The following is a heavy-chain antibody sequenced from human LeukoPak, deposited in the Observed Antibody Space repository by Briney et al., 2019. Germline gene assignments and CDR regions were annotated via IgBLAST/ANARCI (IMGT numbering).Heavy chain of an antibody. Sequence: GGSLRLSCAASGFTFSSYGMHWVRQAPGKGLEWVAVISTDGSQKFYADSVKGRFSVSRDSSKNTLYLQMSSLRAEDTAVYYCAKIVVAGTHYFDYWGQGTLVTVSP. J-gene: IGHJ4*02. V-gene: IGHV3-30*18. CDR1: GFTFSSYG. CDR2: ISTDGSQK. CDR3: AKIVVAGTHYFDY. D-gene: IGHD6-19*01.